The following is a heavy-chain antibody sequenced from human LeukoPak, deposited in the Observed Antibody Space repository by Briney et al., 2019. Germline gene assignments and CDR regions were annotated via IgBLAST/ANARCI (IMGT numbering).Heavy chain of an antibody. D-gene: IGHD3-9*01. V-gene: IGHV5-51*01. CDR2: IYPGDSDT. CDR3: ASSAAAQLRYFDWGFDY. J-gene: IGHJ4*02. Sequence: GESLKISCKGSGYSFTSYWIGWVRQMPGKGLEWMGIIYPGDSDTRYSPSFQGHVTISADKSIRTAYLRWSSLKASDTAMYYCASSAAAQLRYFDWGFDYWGQGTLVTVSS. CDR1: GYSFTSYW.